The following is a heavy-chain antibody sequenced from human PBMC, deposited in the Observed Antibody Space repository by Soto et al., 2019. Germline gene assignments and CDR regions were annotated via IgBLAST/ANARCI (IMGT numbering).Heavy chain of an antibody. CDR2: ISAYNGNT. V-gene: IGHV1-18*01. J-gene: IGHJ5*02. Sequence: GASVKVSCKASGYTFTSYGICWVRQAHGQGLEWMGWISAYNGNTNYAQKLQGRVTMTTDTSTSTAYMELRSLRSDDTAVYYCARDAYSSSWYWFDPWGQGTLVTGSS. D-gene: IGHD6-13*01. CDR3: ARDAYSSSWYWFDP. CDR1: GYTFTSYG.